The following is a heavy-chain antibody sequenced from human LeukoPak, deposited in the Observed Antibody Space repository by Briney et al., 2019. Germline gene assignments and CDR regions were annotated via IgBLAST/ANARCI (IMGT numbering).Heavy chain of an antibody. CDR3: ARNYDFWSGYYTGGWFDP. Sequence: SSETLSLTCTVSGGSISSGSYYWSWIRQPAGKGLEWIGRIYTSGSTNYNPSLKSRVTISVDTSKNQFSLKLSSVTAADTAVYYCARNYDFWSGYYTGGWFDPWGQGTLVTVSS. CDR1: GGSISSGSYY. CDR2: IYTSGST. V-gene: IGHV4-61*02. J-gene: IGHJ5*02. D-gene: IGHD3-3*01.